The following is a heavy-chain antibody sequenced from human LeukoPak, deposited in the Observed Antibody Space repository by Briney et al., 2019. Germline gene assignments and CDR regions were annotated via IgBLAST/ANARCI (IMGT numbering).Heavy chain of an antibody. Sequence: PSETLSLTCTVSGGSINSGGYYWTWIRQHPGKGLEWIGYIYYSGSTYYNPSLKSRLTISLDMSKNQFSLRLSSVTAADPAVYYCARDRNSGSYLDYYYYIDVWGKGTTVTVSS. J-gene: IGHJ6*03. D-gene: IGHD1-26*01. CDR2: IYYSGST. V-gene: IGHV4-31*03. CDR3: ARDRNSGSYLDYYYYIDV. CDR1: GGSINSGGYY.